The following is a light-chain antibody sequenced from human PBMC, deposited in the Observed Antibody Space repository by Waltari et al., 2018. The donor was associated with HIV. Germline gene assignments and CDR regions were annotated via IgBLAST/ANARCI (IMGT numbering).Light chain of an antibody. Sequence: QSALTQPASVSGSPGQSITISCTGTSSDVGGYTYVSWYQQHPGKAPKLMIYDVSNRPSGVSNRFSGSKSGNTASLTISGLQAEDEADYYCSSYTSSSPYAFGTGTKVTVL. CDR3: SSYTSSSPYA. J-gene: IGLJ1*01. CDR1: SSDVGGYTY. CDR2: DVS. V-gene: IGLV2-14*03.